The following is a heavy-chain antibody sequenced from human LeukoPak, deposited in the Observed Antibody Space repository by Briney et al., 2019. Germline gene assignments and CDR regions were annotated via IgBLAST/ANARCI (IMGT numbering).Heavy chain of an antibody. D-gene: IGHD1-14*01. J-gene: IGHJ4*02. V-gene: IGHV3-43*01. CDR3: AKGSGEYFDY. CDR1: GFTFEDYS. Sequence: PGGSLRLSCAASGFTFEDYSMHWLRQAPGKGLEWVSLISWDGGSTYYADSVKGRFTISRDNSKTSLYLQMNSLRTEDTALYYCAKGSGEYFDYWGQGTLVTVSS. CDR2: ISWDGGST.